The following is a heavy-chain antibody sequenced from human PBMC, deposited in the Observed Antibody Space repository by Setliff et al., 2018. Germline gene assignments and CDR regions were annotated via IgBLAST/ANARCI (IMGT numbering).Heavy chain of an antibody. CDR3: ARQVEMATIAFDV. Sequence: SETLSLTCTVSGGSISDSHYYWGWFRRPPGMRPEWIGTVYYSGSIYYNPSLKSRVTLFVDTSKDQFPLRLTSMTAADTAVYYCARQVEMATIAFDVWGQGTMVTVSS. V-gene: IGHV4-39*01. CDR2: VYYSGSI. CDR1: GGSISDSHYY. D-gene: IGHD5-12*01. J-gene: IGHJ3*01.